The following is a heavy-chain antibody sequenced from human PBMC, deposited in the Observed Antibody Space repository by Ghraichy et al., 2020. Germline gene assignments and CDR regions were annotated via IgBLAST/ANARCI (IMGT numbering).Heavy chain of an antibody. V-gene: IGHV4-4*07. Sequence: SETLSLTCTVSGGSMSNYQWTWIRQPAGKGLEWIGRVHTSGTTNYNPSLKSRVTVSLDTSQNHFSLDLNSVTAADTAVYYCARGYYYGSGSFYPHFDYWGQGILVTVSS. CDR1: GGSMSNYQ. CDR3: ARGYYYGSGSFYPHFDY. J-gene: IGHJ4*02. CDR2: VHTSGTT. D-gene: IGHD3-10*01.